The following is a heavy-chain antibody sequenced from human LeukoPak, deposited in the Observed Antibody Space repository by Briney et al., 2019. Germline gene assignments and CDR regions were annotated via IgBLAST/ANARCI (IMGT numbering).Heavy chain of an antibody. CDR1: GGSISSSSYY. J-gene: IGHJ4*02. Sequence: SETLSLTCTVSGGSISSSSYYWGWIRQPPGKGLEWIGSIYYSGSTYYNPSLKSRVTISVDTSKNQFSLKLSSVTAADTAVYYCARGVGVTQTAPGNLRAGTFFDYWGQGTLVTVSS. V-gene: IGHV4-39*07. CDR2: IYYSGST. D-gene: IGHD1-7*01. CDR3: ARGVGVTQTAPGNLRAGTFFDY.